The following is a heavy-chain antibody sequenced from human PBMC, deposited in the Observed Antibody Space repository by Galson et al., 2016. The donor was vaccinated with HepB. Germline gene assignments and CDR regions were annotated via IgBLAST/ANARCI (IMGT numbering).Heavy chain of an antibody. V-gene: IGHV3-11*06. CDR2: ISSTGSYT. CDR3: AREGDDPDAFDV. CDR1: GFNLKDHY. D-gene: IGHD5-24*01. J-gene: IGHJ3*01. Sequence: SLRLSCAASGFNLKDHYMSWVRQAPGKGLEWVAYISSTGSYTNHPDYLQGRFIISKNNAESSLYLQMNSLRVEDTAVYYCAREGDDPDAFDVWGQGTVVTVSS.